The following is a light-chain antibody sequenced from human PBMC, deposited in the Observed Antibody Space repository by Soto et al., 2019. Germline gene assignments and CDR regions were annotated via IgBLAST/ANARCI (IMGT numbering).Light chain of an antibody. J-gene: IGKJ1*01. Sequence: DIQMTQSPSSLSASVGDRVTITCRASQGITNYLNWYQQKLGQAHRXLIYAASTLESGVPSRFSGSGSETDLTLSITSLQPEDFETYYCQQGHTFPWTFGQGTKVDIK. V-gene: IGKV1-39*01. CDR2: AAS. CDR3: QQGHTFPWT. CDR1: QGITNY.